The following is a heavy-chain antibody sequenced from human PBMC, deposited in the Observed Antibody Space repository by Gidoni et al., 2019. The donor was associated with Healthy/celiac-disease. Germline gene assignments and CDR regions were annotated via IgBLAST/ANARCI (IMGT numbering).Heavy chain of an antibody. CDR3: ASDLPANAFDI. CDR2: ISDSGGST. CDR1: GFTFSSYA. Sequence: EVQLLESGGGLVQPGGSLRLSCAASGFTFSSYAMSWVRQAPGKGLEWFSAISDSGGSTYYEDSVKGRFTISKDNSKNTLYLQMNSLRAEDTAVYYCASDLPANAFDIWGQGTMVTVSS. D-gene: IGHD2-2*01. J-gene: IGHJ3*02. V-gene: IGHV3-23*01.